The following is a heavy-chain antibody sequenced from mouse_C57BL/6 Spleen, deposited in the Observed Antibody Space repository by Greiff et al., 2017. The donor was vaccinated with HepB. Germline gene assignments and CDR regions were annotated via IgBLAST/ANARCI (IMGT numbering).Heavy chain of an antibody. V-gene: IGHV5-12*01. D-gene: IGHD1-1*01. J-gene: IGHJ1*03. CDR3: AIITTVVGGGYFDV. CDR1: GFTFSDYY. Sequence: EVKLMESGGGLVQPGGSLKLSCAASGFTFSDYYMYWVRQTPEKRLEWVAYISNGGGSTYYPDTVKGRFTISRDNAKNTLYLQMSRLKSEDTAMYYCAIITTVVGGGYFDVWGTGTTVTVSS. CDR2: ISNGGGST.